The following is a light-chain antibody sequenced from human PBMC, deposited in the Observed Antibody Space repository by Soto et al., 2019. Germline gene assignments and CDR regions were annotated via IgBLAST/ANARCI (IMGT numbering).Light chain of an antibody. CDR1: QSVSNNY. J-gene: IGKJ4*01. CDR2: GAS. V-gene: IGKV3-20*01. Sequence: IVLTQSPGTLSLSPVERATLSCRASQSVSNNYLAWYQQKPGQAPRLLIYGASNRATGIPDRFSGSGSGTDFTLTISRLEPEDFAVYYCQQYGSSPLTLGGGTKVDIK. CDR3: QQYGSSPLT.